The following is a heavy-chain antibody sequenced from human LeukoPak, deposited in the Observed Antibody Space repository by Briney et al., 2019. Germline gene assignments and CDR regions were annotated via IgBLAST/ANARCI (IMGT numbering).Heavy chain of an antibody. CDR1: GGSISSYY. CDR2: IYYSGST. V-gene: IGHV4-59*01. Sequence: PSETLSLTCTVSGGSISSYYWSWIRQPPGKGLEWIGYIYYSGSTNYNPSLKSRVTISVDTSKNQFSLKLSSVTAADTAVYYCARGDYWLIDYWGQGTLVTVSS. J-gene: IGHJ4*02. CDR3: ARGDYWLIDY. D-gene: IGHD4-17*01.